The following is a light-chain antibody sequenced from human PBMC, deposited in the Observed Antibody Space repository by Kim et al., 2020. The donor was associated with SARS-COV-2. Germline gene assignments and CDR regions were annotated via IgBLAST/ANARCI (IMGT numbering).Light chain of an antibody. CDR3: HQYSSSSGT. Sequence: EIVLTQSPGTLSLSPGERATLSCRDSQSVSSSYLVWYKQKPGQAPRLLIHGASSRATGIPDRFSGSGSGTVFTLTINRLEPEDFAVYYCHQYSSSSGTFGQGTKLEI. J-gene: IGKJ2*01. CDR1: QSVSSSY. V-gene: IGKV3-20*01. CDR2: GAS.